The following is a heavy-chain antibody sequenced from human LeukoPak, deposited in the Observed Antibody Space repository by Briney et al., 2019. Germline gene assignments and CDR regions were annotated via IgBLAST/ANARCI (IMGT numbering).Heavy chain of an antibody. D-gene: IGHD3-22*01. J-gene: IGHJ6*03. CDR3: AADRYYYDSSGYWGANYYYMDV. CDR2: IVVGSGNT. Sequence: ASVKVSCKASGFTFITSAMQWVRQARGQRLEWIGWIVVGSGNTNYAQKFQERVTITRDMSTSTAYMELSSLRSEDTAVYYCAADRYYYDSSGYWGANYYYMDVWGKGTTVTISS. V-gene: IGHV1-58*02. CDR1: GFTFITSA.